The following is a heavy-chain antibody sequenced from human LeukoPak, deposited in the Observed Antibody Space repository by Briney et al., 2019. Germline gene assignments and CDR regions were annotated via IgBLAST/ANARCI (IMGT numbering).Heavy chain of an antibody. D-gene: IGHD6-19*01. Sequence: ASETLSLTCAVYGGSFSGYYWSWIRQPPGKGLEWIGEINHSGSTNYNPSLKSRVTISVDTSKNQFSLKLSSVTAADTAVYYCARGRLYGGWYRWDYFDYWGQGTLVTVSS. CDR2: INHSGST. V-gene: IGHV4-34*01. CDR1: GGSFSGYY. J-gene: IGHJ4*02. CDR3: ARGRLYGGWYRWDYFDY.